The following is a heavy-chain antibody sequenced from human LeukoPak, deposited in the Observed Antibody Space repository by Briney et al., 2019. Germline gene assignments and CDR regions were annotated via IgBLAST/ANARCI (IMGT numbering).Heavy chain of an antibody. V-gene: IGHV1-69*05. CDR3: ARETAAAGDY. D-gene: IGHD6-13*01. Sequence: SVKVSCKASGGTFSSYAISWVPQAPGQGLEWMGRIIPIFGTANYAQKFQGRVTITTDESTSTAYMELSSLRSEDTAVYYCARETAAAGDYWGQGTLVTVSS. CDR2: IIPIFGTA. J-gene: IGHJ4*02. CDR1: GGTFSSYA.